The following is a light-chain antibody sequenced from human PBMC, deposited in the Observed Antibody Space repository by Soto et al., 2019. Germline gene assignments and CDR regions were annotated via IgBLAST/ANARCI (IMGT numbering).Light chain of an antibody. V-gene: IGKV1-9*01. CDR1: QGISSY. J-gene: IGKJ2*01. CDR3: QQLNSYPNT. CDR2: AAS. Sequence: DIQLNQSPSFLSASVGDRVTITCRASQGISSYLAWYQQKPGKAPKLLIYAASTLQSGVPSRFSGSGSGTEFTLTSSNLQPEDFATYYCQQLNSYPNTFGQGTTLEI.